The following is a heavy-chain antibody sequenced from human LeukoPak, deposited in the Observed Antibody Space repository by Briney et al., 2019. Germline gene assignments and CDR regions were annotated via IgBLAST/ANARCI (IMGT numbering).Heavy chain of an antibody. Sequence: SETLSLTCAVYGGSFSGYYWSWIRQPPGKGLERIGEINHSGSTNYNPSLKSRVTISVDTSKNQFSLKLSSVTAADTAVYYCARRWSGIAAVPFDYWGQGTLVIVSS. V-gene: IGHV4-34*01. J-gene: IGHJ4*02. CDR1: GGSFSGYY. CDR2: INHSGST. D-gene: IGHD6-13*01. CDR3: ARRWSGIAAVPFDY.